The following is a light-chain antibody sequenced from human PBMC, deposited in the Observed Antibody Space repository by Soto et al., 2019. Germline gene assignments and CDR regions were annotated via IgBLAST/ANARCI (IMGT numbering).Light chain of an antibody. V-gene: IGKV1-39*01. Sequence: DIQMTQSPSSRSASVGDRVTITCRASQNSRNYLVWYQQKADKAPNLLIYAASSLQSGVPSRFSGSGSGTDFTLTISSLQPEDFATYYCQQTYSIPLTFGQGTKVDI. CDR3: QQTYSIPLT. CDR1: QNSRNY. J-gene: IGKJ1*01. CDR2: AAS.